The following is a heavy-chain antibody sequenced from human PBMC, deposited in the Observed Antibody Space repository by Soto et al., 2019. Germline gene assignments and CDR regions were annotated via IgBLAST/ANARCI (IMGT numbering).Heavy chain of an antibody. J-gene: IGHJ4*02. CDR3: ARVDGGNSVPDY. D-gene: IGHD2-21*02. Sequence: PVGSLRLSCAASGFTFSSYEMNWVRQAPGKGLEWVSYISSSGSTIYYADSVKGRFTISRDNAKNSLYLQMNSLRAEDTAVYYCARVDGGNSVPDYWGQGTLVTVSS. CDR1: GFTFSSYE. V-gene: IGHV3-48*03. CDR2: ISSSGSTI.